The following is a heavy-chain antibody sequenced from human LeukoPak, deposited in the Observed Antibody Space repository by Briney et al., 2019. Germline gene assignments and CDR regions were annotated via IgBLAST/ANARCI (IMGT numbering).Heavy chain of an antibody. Sequence: ASVKVSFKTSGYTFIMYAIHWVRQAPGQRLEWMGWINGGNGDTKYSQRFQGRVTITRDTAATTAHMDLSSLRSDDTAVYYCARTPGPMVRGLKFYYYGMDVWGKGTTVTVSS. D-gene: IGHD3-10*01. CDR3: ARTPGPMVRGLKFYYYGMDV. CDR1: GYTFIMYA. J-gene: IGHJ6*04. V-gene: IGHV1-3*01. CDR2: INGGNGDT.